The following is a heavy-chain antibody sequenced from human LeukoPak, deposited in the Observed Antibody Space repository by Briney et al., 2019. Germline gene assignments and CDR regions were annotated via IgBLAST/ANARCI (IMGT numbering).Heavy chain of an antibody. CDR2: IRLNSASI. V-gene: IGHV3-9*01. Sequence: SLRLSRAASGFKFDDYAMHWVRHAPGKCLEWLSCIRLNSASIGYADSVKGPLTISRANAKNYLYLQMNNLRAEDTALYHCAKDKWVYSYGWGSLIDYWGQGTLVTVSS. CDR1: GFKFDDYA. D-gene: IGHD3-10*01. CDR3: AKDKWVYSYGWGSLIDY. J-gene: IGHJ4*02.